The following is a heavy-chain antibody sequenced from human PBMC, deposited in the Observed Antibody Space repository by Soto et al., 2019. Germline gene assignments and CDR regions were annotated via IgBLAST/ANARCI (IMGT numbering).Heavy chain of an antibody. Sequence: EVQLLESGGTLVQPGGSLRLSCAASGFTFSSYDMSWVRQAPGKGLEWVSSISGSGGTTYYADSVKGQFTIPRDNSKNTQYLKMNSLGAEDTAVYYCAKAPSWFSDYWGQGTLVTVSS. CDR2: ISGSGGTT. CDR1: GFTFSSYD. J-gene: IGHJ4*02. CDR3: AKAPSWFSDY. V-gene: IGHV3-23*01. D-gene: IGHD6-13*01.